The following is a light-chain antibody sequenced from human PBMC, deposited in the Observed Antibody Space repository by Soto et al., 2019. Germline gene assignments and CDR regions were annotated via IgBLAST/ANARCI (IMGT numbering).Light chain of an antibody. J-gene: IGKJ4*01. V-gene: IGKV2D-29*01. CDR3: MQSLQLPLT. Sequence: DIVMTQTPLSLSVTPGQPASISCKSSQSLLDSDGKTFLYWYVHKPGHPPQLLIYEVSNRFAGVLDRFSGSGSETDFTLEISRVEADDVAMYYCMQSLQLPLTFGGGTRVDIK. CDR2: EVS. CDR1: QSLLDSDGKTF.